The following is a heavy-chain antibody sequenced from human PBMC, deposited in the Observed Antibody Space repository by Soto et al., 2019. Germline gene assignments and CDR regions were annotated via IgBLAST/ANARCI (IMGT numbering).Heavy chain of an antibody. CDR3: AKIWGYPTYFDY. Sequence: EVQLLESGGGLVQPGGSLRLSCAASGFTFSSYAMSWVRQAPGKGLEWVSAISGSGGSTYYADSVKGRFTISRDNSKNTLYLQMNSLRAEVTAVYYCAKIWGYPTYFDYWGQGTLVTVSS. D-gene: IGHD7-27*01. CDR2: ISGSGGST. J-gene: IGHJ4*02. V-gene: IGHV3-23*01. CDR1: GFTFSSYA.